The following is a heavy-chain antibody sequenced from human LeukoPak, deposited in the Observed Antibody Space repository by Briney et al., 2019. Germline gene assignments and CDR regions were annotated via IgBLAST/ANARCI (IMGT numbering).Heavy chain of an antibody. Sequence: SETLSLTCAVYGXSFSGYYWSWIRQPPGKGLEWIGEINHSGSTNYNPSLKSRVTISVDTSKNQFSLKLSSVTAADTAVYYCASSDDYGDFWGQGTLVTVSS. J-gene: IGHJ4*02. CDR3: ASSDDYGDF. V-gene: IGHV4-34*01. CDR1: GXSFSGYY. CDR2: INHSGST.